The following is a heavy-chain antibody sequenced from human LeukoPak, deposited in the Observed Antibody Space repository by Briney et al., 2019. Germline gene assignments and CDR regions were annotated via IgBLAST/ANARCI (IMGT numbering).Heavy chain of an antibody. CDR2: MNPNSGNT. V-gene: IGHV1-8*02. J-gene: IGHJ4*02. Sequence: ASVKVSCKASGGSFSSYAINWVRQAPGQGLEWMGWMNPNSGNTGYAQKFQGRVTMTRNTSISTAYMELSSLRSEDTAVYYCARGMNGGYFDYWGQGTLVTVSS. CDR1: GGSFSSYA. CDR3: ARGMNGGYFDY. D-gene: IGHD1-1*01.